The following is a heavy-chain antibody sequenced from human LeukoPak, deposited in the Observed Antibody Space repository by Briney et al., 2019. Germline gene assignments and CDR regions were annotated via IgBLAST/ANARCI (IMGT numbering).Heavy chain of an antibody. J-gene: IGHJ4*02. CDR1: GFSFSSNA. CDR2: ITAPGDAT. D-gene: IGHD5-18*01. CDR3: EKDGDTAMVDY. Sequence: GGSLRLSCATSGFSFSSNAMTWVRQAPGKGLECVSAITAPGDATYYADSVKGRFSISRDNSRNTLYLQLNSPRAEDTAVYYCEKDGDTAMVDYWGQGTLVTVSS. V-gene: IGHV3-23*01.